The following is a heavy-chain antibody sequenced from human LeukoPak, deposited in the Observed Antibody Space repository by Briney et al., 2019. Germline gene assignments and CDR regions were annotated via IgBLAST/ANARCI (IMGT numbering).Heavy chain of an antibody. CDR3: ARAAFDI. Sequence: GSVRLSCAASGFTFSSYSMNWVGQAPGKGLEWVSCISNTNSYIYYADSVKGRFTISRDNAKNSLYLQMNSLRAEDTAVYYCARAAFDIWGQGTLVTVSS. CDR2: ISNTNSYI. V-gene: IGHV3-21*01. J-gene: IGHJ3*02. CDR1: GFTFSSYS.